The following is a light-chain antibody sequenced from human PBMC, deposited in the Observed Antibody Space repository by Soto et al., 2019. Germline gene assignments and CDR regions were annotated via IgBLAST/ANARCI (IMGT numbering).Light chain of an antibody. Sequence: DILMTQSPSSLSASVGDRVTITCRASQSISSYLNWYQQRPGKAPKLLIYAASSLQSGVPSRFSGSGSGTDFTLTISSLQPEDFATYYCQQSYSTPFTFGGGTKVEIK. CDR1: QSISSY. CDR2: AAS. J-gene: IGKJ4*01. V-gene: IGKV1-39*01. CDR3: QQSYSTPFT.